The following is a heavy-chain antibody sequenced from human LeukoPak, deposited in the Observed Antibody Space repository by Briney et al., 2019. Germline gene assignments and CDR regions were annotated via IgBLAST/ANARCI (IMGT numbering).Heavy chain of an antibody. D-gene: IGHD4-17*01. CDR1: GYTFTGYY. Sequence: ASVKVSCKASGYTFTGYYMHWVRQAPGQGLEWMGWINPNSGGTNYAQKFQGRVTMTRDTSMSTAYMELSRLRSDDTAVYYCARAGSYGDYSGDYWGQGTLVTVSS. CDR3: ARAGSYGDYSGDY. V-gene: IGHV1-2*02. J-gene: IGHJ4*02. CDR2: INPNSGGT.